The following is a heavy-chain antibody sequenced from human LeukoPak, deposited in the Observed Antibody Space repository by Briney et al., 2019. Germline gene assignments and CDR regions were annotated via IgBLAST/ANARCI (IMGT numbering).Heavy chain of an antibody. J-gene: IGHJ6*02. Sequence: PSETLSLTCTVSGGSISSSSYYWGWIRQPPGKGLEWIGSIYYSGSTYYNPSLKSRVTISVDTSKNQFSLKLSSVTAADTAVYYCARHRAIAAAGHYYYYGMDVWGQGTTVTVSS. V-gene: IGHV4-39*01. CDR2: IYYSGST. CDR3: ARHRAIAAAGHYYYYGMDV. D-gene: IGHD6-13*01. CDR1: GGSISSSSYY.